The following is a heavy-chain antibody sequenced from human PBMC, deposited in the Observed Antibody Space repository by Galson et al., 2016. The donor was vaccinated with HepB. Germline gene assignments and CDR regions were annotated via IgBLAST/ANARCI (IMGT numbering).Heavy chain of an antibody. J-gene: IGHJ4*02. CDR1: GFTFTHHQ. CDR3: ARGAGAGY. D-gene: IGHD3-10*01. V-gene: IGHV3-74*01. Sequence: SLRLSCATSGFTFTHHQMHWVRQVPGKGLVWVSRIEPDGSRPIYADSVEGRFTISRDNAKNSLYLQMSNLRAEDTAVYYCARGAGAGYWGQGTLVTVSS. CDR2: IEPDGSRP.